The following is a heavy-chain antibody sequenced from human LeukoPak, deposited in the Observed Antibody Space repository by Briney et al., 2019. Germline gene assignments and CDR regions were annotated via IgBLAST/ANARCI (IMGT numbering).Heavy chain of an antibody. CDR2: INPSGGST. J-gene: IGHJ6*02. D-gene: IGHD1-14*01. Sequence: ASVKVSCKASGYTFTSYYMHWVRQAPGQGLEWMGIINPSGGSTSYAQKFQRRVTMTRDTSTSTVYMELSSLRSEDTAVYYCARDRDNNYYYYGMDVWGQGTTVTVSS. CDR1: GYTFTSYY. V-gene: IGHV1-46*01. CDR3: ARDRDNNYYYYGMDV.